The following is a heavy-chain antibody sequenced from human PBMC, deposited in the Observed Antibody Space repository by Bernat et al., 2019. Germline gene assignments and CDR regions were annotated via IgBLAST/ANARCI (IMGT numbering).Heavy chain of an antibody. CDR1: GITFSSYA. Sequence: EVQLLESGGGLVQPGGSLRLSCAASGITFSSYAMSWVRQAPGKGLEWVSTISGNADDTYYSDSVKGRFTISRDNSKNTLYLQMSSLRAEDTAVYYCAKDQADNSGNYYHFDYWGQGTLVTVSS. CDR2: ISGNADDT. D-gene: IGHD3-10*01. J-gene: IGHJ4*02. CDR3: AKDQADNSGNYYHFDY. V-gene: IGHV3-23*01.